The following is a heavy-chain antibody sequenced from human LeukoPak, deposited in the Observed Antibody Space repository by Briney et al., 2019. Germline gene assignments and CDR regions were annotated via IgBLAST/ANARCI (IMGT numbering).Heavy chain of an antibody. Sequence: GGSLRLSCAASGFTFSSYSMNWVRQAPGKGLEWVSSISSSSSYIYYADSVKGRFTISRDNAKNSLYLQMNSLRAEDTAAYYCAREGSGWSEFDYWGQGTLVTVSS. CDR1: GFTFSSYS. CDR3: AREGSGWSEFDY. CDR2: ISSSSSYI. J-gene: IGHJ4*02. D-gene: IGHD6-19*01. V-gene: IGHV3-21*01.